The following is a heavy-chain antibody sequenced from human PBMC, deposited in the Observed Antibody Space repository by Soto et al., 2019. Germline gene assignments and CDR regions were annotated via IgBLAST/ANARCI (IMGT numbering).Heavy chain of an antibody. V-gene: IGHV3-30*14. CDR2: ILSDGSTK. CDR1: RVMFSSDG. J-gene: IGHJ4*01. D-gene: IGHD3-22*01. Sequence: SLTVTFAACRVMFSSDGLYWVCQAPGKGLEWVAVILSDGSTKYYADSVKGRFTISRDNSKNTLYLQVNSLRSEDTAVYDCAKDPPGYCDSSGYLDSWGQGTRFSVSS. CDR3: AKDPPGYCDSSGYLDS.